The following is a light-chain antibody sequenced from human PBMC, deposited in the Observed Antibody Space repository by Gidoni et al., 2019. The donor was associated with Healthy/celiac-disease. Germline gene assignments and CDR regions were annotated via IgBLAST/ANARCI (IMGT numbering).Light chain of an antibody. J-gene: IGKJ3*01. Sequence: ESVLTQSPATLSLSPGERATISCRASQSVSSYLAWYQQKPGQAPRLLIYDASNRATGIPARFSGSGSGTDFTLTISSLEPEDFAVYYCQQRSNWPLGTFGPGTKVDIK. CDR2: DAS. CDR3: QQRSNWPLGT. V-gene: IGKV3-11*01. CDR1: QSVSSY.